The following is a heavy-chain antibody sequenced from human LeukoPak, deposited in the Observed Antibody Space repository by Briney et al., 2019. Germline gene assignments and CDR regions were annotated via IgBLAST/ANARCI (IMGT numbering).Heavy chain of an antibody. CDR1: GFTFTSYS. CDR2: IGPSGGSI. Sequence: GGSLRLSCATYGFTFTSYSMNWVRQAPRKGLEWVSSIGPSGGSIFYADSLKGRISISRDNAQNSLHLQLSSLRADDTAVHCCARLAGSRPPWYLDLWGRGTLVTVSS. CDR3: ARLAGSRPPWYLDL. D-gene: IGHD6-19*01. J-gene: IGHJ2*01. V-gene: IGHV3-21*04.